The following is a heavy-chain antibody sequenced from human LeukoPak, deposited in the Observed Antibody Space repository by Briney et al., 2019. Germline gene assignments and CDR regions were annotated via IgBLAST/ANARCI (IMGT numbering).Heavy chain of an antibody. CDR3: ARSVTAPYYCFDN. D-gene: IGHD2-21*02. J-gene: IGHJ4*02. CDR1: GFTFSSYS. Sequence: GSLRLSCAASGFTFSSYSMNWVRQPPGKGLEWIGNIYYDGSTYYKSSLKSRVSISVDTSKNQFSLKLNSVTAADTAVYYCARSVTAPYYCFDNWGRGTLVTVSS. V-gene: IGHV4-59*12. CDR2: IYYDGST.